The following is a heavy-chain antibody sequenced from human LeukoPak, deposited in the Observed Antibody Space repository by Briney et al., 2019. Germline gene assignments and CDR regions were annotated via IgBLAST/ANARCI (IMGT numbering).Heavy chain of an antibody. Sequence: SVKVSCKASGCTFSSYAISWVRQAPGQGLEWMGRIIPIFGIANYAQKFQGRVTITADKSTSTAYMELSSLRSEDTAVYYCARESTSADFDYWGQGTLVTVSS. CDR1: GCTFSSYA. V-gene: IGHV1-69*04. CDR3: ARESTSADFDY. CDR2: IIPIFGIA. J-gene: IGHJ4*02.